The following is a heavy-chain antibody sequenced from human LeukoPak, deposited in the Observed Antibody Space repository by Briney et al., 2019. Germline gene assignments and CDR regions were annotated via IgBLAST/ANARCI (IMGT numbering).Heavy chain of an antibody. CDR3: AIVPRSYYYYYYMDV. Sequence: PSETLSLTCNVSGGSISGYHWSWIRQPPGKGLEWLGYMYFSGSSNYNPSLKSRVTISTDTSKNQFSLKLSSVTAADTPVYYCAIVPRSYYYYYYMDVWGKGTTVTVSS. CDR2: MYFSGSS. J-gene: IGHJ6*03. V-gene: IGHV4-59*01. CDR1: GGSISGYH.